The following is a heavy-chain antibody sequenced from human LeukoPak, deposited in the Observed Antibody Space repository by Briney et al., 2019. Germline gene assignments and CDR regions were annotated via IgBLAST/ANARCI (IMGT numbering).Heavy chain of an antibody. CDR3: ARRRDGYNGNWYFDL. D-gene: IGHD5-24*01. CDR1: GGSIRSSCYY. J-gene: IGHJ2*01. V-gene: IGHV4-39*06. CDR2: IFYNGST. Sequence: SETLSLTCTVSGGSIRSSCYYWGRIRQPPGKGLEWIGRIFYNGSTHYNPSGKSRVTISLDTSQNQFALKLSDVTAPATAVDYCARRRDGYNGNWYFDLWGRGTLVTVSS.